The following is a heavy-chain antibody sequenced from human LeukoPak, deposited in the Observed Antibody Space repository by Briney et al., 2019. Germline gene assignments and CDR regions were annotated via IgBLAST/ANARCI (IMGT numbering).Heavy chain of an antibody. V-gene: IGHV3-23*01. Sequence: GGSLRLSCAASGFTFSSYAMSWVRQAPGKGLEWVSAISGSGGSTYYADSVKGRFTISRYNSKNTLYLQMNSLRAEDTAVYYCAKDPDYYGSGSYYFADYWGQGTLVTVSS. CDR1: GFTFSSYA. CDR2: ISGSGGST. CDR3: AKDPDYYGSGSYYFADY. J-gene: IGHJ4*02. D-gene: IGHD3-10*01.